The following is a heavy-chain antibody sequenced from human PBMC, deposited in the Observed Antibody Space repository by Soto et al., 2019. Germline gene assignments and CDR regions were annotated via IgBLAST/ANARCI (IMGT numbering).Heavy chain of an antibody. CDR2: ISAYNGNT. J-gene: IGHJ3*02. D-gene: IGHD3-3*01. CDR3: ARVMGYYDFWSAEAASAFDI. V-gene: IGHV1-18*01. CDR1: GYTFTSYG. Sequence: ASVKVSCKASGYTFTSYGISWVRQAPGQGLEWMGWISAYNGNTNYAQKLQGRVTMTTDTSTSTAYMELRSLRSDDTAVYYCARVMGYYDFWSAEAASAFDIWGQGTIVTVSS.